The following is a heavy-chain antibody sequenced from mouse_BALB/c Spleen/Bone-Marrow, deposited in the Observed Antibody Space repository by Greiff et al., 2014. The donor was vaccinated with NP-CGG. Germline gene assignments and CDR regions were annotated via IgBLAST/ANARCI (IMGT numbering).Heavy chain of an antibody. CDR1: GFNIKDTY. CDR2: IDPANGNT. D-gene: IGHD1-1*01. V-gene: IGHV14-3*02. Sequence: VQLTQSGAELVKPGASVKLSCTASGFNIKDTYMHWVKQRPEQGLEWIGRIDPANGNTKYDPKFQGKATITADTSSNTAYLQLSSRTSEDTAVYYCAAYYYGSSQFAYWGQGTLVTVSA. CDR3: AAYYYGSSQFAY. J-gene: IGHJ3*01.